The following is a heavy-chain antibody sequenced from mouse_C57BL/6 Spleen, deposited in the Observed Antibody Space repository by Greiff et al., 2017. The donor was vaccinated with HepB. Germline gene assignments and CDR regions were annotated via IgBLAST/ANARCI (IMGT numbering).Heavy chain of an antibody. D-gene: IGHD1-1*01. Sequence: DVQLQESGPVLVKPGASVKMSCKASGYTFTDYYMNWVKQSHGKSLEWIGVINPYNGGTSYNQKFKGKATLTVDKSSSTAYMELNSLTSEDSAVYYCARPHYYGSPWFAYWGQGTLVTVSA. J-gene: IGHJ3*01. CDR2: INPYNGGT. CDR1: GYTFTDYY. V-gene: IGHV1-19*01. CDR3: ARPHYYGSPWFAY.